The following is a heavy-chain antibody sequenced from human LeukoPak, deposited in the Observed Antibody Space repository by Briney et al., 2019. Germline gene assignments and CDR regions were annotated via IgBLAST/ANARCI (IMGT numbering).Heavy chain of an antibody. D-gene: IGHD2-15*01. CDR2: IYYSGNT. Sequence: SETLSLTCTVSGGSISSSTYHWGGLRQPPGKGLEGVGSIYYSGNTYYNPSLKSRVTISVDTSKNQFSVKLSSVTAEDTAVYYCARHSSPHAGSSSWYDFWGQGTLVTVSS. CDR1: GGSISSSTYH. J-gene: IGHJ5*01. V-gene: IGHV4-39*01. CDR3: ARHSSPHAGSSSWYDF.